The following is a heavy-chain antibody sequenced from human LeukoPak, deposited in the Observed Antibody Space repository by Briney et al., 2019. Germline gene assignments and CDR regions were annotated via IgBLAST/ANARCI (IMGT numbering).Heavy chain of an antibody. CDR1: GFTFSRYW. V-gene: IGHV3-7*01. CDR2: IKQDGSEK. J-gene: IGHJ6*03. D-gene: IGHD5-24*01. Sequence: PGGSLRLSCAASGFTFSRYWMSWVRQAPGKGLEWVASIKQDGSEKYYVDSVKGRFTISRDNAKNSLYLQMSSLRAEDTAVYYCARVRDGYKPPKLSSYYYMDVWGKGTTVTISS. CDR3: ARVRDGYKPPKLSSYYYMDV.